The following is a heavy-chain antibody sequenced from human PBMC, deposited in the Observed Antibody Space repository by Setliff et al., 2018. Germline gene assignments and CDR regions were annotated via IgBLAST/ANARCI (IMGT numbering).Heavy chain of an antibody. CDR2: ISAYNGNT. Sequence: ASVKVSCKASGYTFTSYGISWVRQAPGQGLEWMGWISAYNGNTNYAQKLQGRVTMTTDTSTNTAYMEVRSLGSDDTAMYYCARGPIPPDSGSFYWYAFDIWGQGTMVTVSS. D-gene: IGHD1-26*01. CDR3: ARGPIPPDSGSFYWYAFDI. J-gene: IGHJ3*02. CDR1: GYTFTSYG. V-gene: IGHV1-18*01.